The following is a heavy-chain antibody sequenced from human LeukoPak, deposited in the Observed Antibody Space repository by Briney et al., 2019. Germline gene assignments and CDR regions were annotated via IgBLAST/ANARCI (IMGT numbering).Heavy chain of an antibody. Sequence: GGSLRLSCAAAGFTFSSNWMHWVRQAPGKGLVWVSRINSDGSSRSYADSVKGRFTISRDNTKNTLYLQMDSLRAEDTAVYYCTRPQDGYNSFYYWGQGTLVTVSS. J-gene: IGHJ4*02. CDR2: INSDGSSR. CDR3: TRPQDGYNSFYY. CDR1: GFTFSSNW. D-gene: IGHD5-24*01. V-gene: IGHV3-74*01.